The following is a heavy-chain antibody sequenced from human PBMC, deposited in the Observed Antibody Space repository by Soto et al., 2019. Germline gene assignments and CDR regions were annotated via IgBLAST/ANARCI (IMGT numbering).Heavy chain of an antibody. CDR3: AIQYTRLGAFDF. CDR2: INTYSGKT. V-gene: IGHV1-18*01. J-gene: IGHJ3*01. CDR1: GYPFNSYG. D-gene: IGHD2-2*02. Sequence: GPVKVSCKSSGYPFNSYGIAWVRQAPGQGLEWMGWINTYSGKTDYVQRLQGRVTMTTDTSTTTGYMELRSLSSDDTAVYYCAIQYTRLGAFDFWGQGTLVTVSS.